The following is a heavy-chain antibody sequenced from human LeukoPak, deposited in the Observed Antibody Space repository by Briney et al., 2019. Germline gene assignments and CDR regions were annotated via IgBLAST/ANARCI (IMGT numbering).Heavy chain of an antibody. CDR2: IIPIFGTA. CDR1: GGTFSSYA. V-gene: IGHV1-69*13. D-gene: IGHD2-2*01. CDR3: GLVRAAYYYYGMDV. J-gene: IGHJ6*02. Sequence: GASVKVSCKASGGTFSSYAISWVRQAPGQGLEWMGGIIPIFGTANYAQKFQGRVTITADASTSTAYMELSSLRSEDTAVYYCGLVRAAYYYYGMDVWGQGTTVTVSS.